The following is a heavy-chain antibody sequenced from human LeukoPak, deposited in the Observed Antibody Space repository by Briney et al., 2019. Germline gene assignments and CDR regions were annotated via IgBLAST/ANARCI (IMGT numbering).Heavy chain of an antibody. CDR1: VFTFSDYW. Sequence: GGSLRLSCAASVFTFSDYWMNWVRQIPGKGLEWVAIINQDGSEKYFLDSVKGRFTISRDNAKNSLYLQMNSLRAEDTGLYYCARDPSRRYTYGYGDSWGQGTLVTVSS. CDR2: INQDGSEK. D-gene: IGHD5-18*01. CDR3: ARDPSRRYTYGYGDS. V-gene: IGHV3-7*01. J-gene: IGHJ4*02.